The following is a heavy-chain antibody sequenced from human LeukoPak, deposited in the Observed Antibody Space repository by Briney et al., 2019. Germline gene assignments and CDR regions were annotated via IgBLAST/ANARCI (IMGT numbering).Heavy chain of an antibody. Sequence: SETLSLTCTVSGGSISSSSYYWGWIRQPPGKGLEWIGSIYYSGSTYYNPSLKSRVTISVDTSKNQFSLKLSSVTAADTAVYYCARAELVLDAFDIWGQGTMVTVSS. V-gene: IGHV4-39*07. CDR3: ARAELVLDAFDI. CDR2: IYYSGST. D-gene: IGHD1-7*01. J-gene: IGHJ3*02. CDR1: GGSISSSSYY.